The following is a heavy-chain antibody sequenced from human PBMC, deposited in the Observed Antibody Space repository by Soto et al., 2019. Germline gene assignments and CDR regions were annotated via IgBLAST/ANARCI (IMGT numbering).Heavy chain of an antibody. V-gene: IGHV3-30*18. J-gene: IGHJ4*02. CDR3: AKGYYYDSSGIDY. D-gene: IGHD3-22*01. Sequence: GGSLRLSCAASGFTFSSYGMHWVRQAPGKGLEWVAVISYDGSNKYYADSVKGRFTISRDNSKNTLYLQMNSLRAEDTAVYYCAKGYYYDSSGIDYWGQGTLVTVSS. CDR2: ISYDGSNK. CDR1: GFTFSSYG.